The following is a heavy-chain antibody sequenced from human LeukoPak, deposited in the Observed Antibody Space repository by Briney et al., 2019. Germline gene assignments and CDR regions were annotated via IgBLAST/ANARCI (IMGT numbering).Heavy chain of an antibody. J-gene: IGHJ4*02. D-gene: IGHD6-19*01. Sequence: SETLSLTCAVYGGSFSGYYWSWIRQPPGKGLEWIGEINHSGSTNYNPSLKSRVTISVDTSKNQFSLKLSSVTAADTAVYYCAGSSGWFGGFDYWGQGTLVTVSS. CDR3: AGSSGWFGGFDY. CDR1: GGSFSGYY. CDR2: INHSGST. V-gene: IGHV4-34*01.